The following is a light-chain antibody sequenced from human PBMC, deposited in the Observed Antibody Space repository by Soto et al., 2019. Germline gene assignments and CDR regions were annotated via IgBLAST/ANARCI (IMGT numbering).Light chain of an antibody. CDR1: RTIDNY. Sequence: DIQVTQSPSSLSASLGDRVTITCRASRTIDNYLNWYQQKPGRAPELLVYATSSLQSGVPSRFTGGGSGTHFTLTISGLQPEDFATYFCQQSYNTPITFGQGTRLEI. V-gene: IGKV1-39*01. CDR3: QQSYNTPIT. CDR2: ATS. J-gene: IGKJ5*01.